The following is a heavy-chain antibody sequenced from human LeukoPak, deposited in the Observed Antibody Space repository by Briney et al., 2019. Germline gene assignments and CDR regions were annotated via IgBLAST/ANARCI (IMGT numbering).Heavy chain of an antibody. D-gene: IGHD1-26*01. CDR2: ISSIGSTI. CDR1: GFTFSSYE. CDR3: AKGNSGSYYDAFDI. J-gene: IGHJ3*02. Sequence: QPGGSLRLSCAASGFTFSSYEMNWLRQVPGKGLEWVSYISSIGSTIYYADSVKGRFTISRDNAKNSLYLQMNSLRAEDTAVYYCAKGNSGSYYDAFDIWGQGTMVTVSS. V-gene: IGHV3-48*03.